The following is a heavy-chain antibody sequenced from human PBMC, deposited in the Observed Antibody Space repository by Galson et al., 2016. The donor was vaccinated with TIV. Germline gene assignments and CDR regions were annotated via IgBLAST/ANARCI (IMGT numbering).Heavy chain of an antibody. CDR2: INPSSGGT. D-gene: IGHD5-18*01. V-gene: IGHV1-2*04. CDR3: ARGLPDSRGFDP. CDR1: GYSFTDYY. J-gene: IGHJ5*02. Sequence: QSGAEVKKPGESLKISCKASGYSFTDYYIHWVRQAPGQGLEWMGWINPSSGGTFYAQRFQDWVTMTRDTSISTTYMDLTRLRSNDTAIYFCARGLPDSRGFDPWGQGTLVTVSS.